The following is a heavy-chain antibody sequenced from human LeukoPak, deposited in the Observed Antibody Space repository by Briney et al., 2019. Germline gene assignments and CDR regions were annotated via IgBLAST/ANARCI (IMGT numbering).Heavy chain of an antibody. V-gene: IGHV3-53*01. CDR2: IYSGGST. Sequence: GGSLRLSCAASGFTVSSNYMSWVRQAPGKGLEWVSVIYSGGSTYYADSVKGRFTISRDNAKNTLYLQMNSLRDEDTAVYYCARVKGAFGEEFDAFDIWGQGTMVTVSS. J-gene: IGHJ3*02. CDR3: ARVKGAFGEEFDAFDI. D-gene: IGHD3-10*01. CDR1: GFTVSSNY.